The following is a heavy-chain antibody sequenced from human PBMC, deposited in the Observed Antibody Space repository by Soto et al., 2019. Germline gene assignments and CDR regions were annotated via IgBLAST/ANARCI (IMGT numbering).Heavy chain of an antibody. CDR2: ISGSGGST. D-gene: IGHD3-3*01. V-gene: IGHV3-23*01. Sequence: LRRSCAASGFTFSSYAMSWVRQAPGNGLEWVSAISGSGGSTYYADSVKGRFTISRDNSKNTLYLQMNSLRAEDTAVYYCAKEGRRITIFGVVGRYYYGMDVWGQGTTVTVSS. J-gene: IGHJ6*02. CDR3: AKEGRRITIFGVVGRYYYGMDV. CDR1: GFTFSSYA.